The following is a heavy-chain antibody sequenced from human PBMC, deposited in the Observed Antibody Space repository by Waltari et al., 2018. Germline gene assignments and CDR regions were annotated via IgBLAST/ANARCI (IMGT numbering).Heavy chain of an antibody. CDR2: IIPIFGTA. Sequence: QVQLVQSGAEVKEPGSSVKVSCKASGGTFSSYAISWVRQAPGQGLEWMGGIIPIFGTANYAQKFQGRVTITADKSTSTAYMELSSLRSEDTAVYYCARALPLYYDSSGYYYQGYFDYWGQGTLVTVSS. J-gene: IGHJ4*02. CDR1: GGTFSSYA. CDR3: ARALPLYYDSSGYYYQGYFDY. D-gene: IGHD3-22*01. V-gene: IGHV1-69*14.